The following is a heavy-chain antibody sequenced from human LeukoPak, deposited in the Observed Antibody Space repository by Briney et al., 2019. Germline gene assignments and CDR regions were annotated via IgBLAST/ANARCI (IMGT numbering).Heavy chain of an antibody. CDR2: INHSGST. V-gene: IGHV4-34*01. J-gene: IGHJ4*02. Sequence: RPSETLSLTCAVYGGSFSGYYWSWLRQPPGKGLEWIGEINHSGSTNYNPSLKSRVTISVDTSKNQFSLKLSSVTAADTAVYYCARGPLVVAGIAYYFDYWGQGTLVTVSS. D-gene: IGHD6-19*01. CDR1: GGSFSGYY. CDR3: ARGPLVVAGIAYYFDY.